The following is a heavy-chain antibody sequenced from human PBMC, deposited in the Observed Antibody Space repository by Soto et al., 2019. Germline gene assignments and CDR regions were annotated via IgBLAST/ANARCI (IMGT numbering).Heavy chain of an antibody. D-gene: IGHD3-3*01. CDR2: ISYDGSNK. J-gene: IGHJ5*02. Sequence: PGGSLRLSCETSAFTFRSYGMHWVRQAPGKGLEWVASISYDGSNKDYVDSVKGRFTISRDISKNTLSLQMNSLRAEDTAVYYCARTSPAGSDFWSGQGWFDAWGQGILVTVSS. V-gene: IGHV3-30*03. CDR3: ARTSPAGSDFWSGQGWFDA. CDR1: AFTFRSYG.